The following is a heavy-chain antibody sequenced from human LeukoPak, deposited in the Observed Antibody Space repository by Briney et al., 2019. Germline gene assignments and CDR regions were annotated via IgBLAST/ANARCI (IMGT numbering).Heavy chain of an antibody. V-gene: IGHV3-21*01. CDR1: GFTFSTYS. CDR3: ARDQTPFY. CDR2: ISSSSSYI. Sequence: GGSLRLSCAASGFTFSTYSMNWVRQAPGKGLEWVSSISSSSSYIYYADSVKGRFTISRDNAKSSMWLQMNSLRDEDTAVYYCARDQTPFYWGQGSLVTVSS. J-gene: IGHJ4*02. D-gene: IGHD2-15*01.